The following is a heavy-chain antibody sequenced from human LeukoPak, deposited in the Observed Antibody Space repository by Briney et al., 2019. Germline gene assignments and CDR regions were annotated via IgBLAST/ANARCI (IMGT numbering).Heavy chain of an antibody. Sequence: SETLSLTCTVSGGSISSYYWSWIRQPPGKGLEWIGYIYYSGSTNYNPSLKSRVTISVDTSKNQFSLKLSSVTAADTAVYYCARGTKQWLVPRGYYYGMDVWGQGTTVTVSS. CDR3: ARGTKQWLVPRGYYYGMDV. J-gene: IGHJ6*02. CDR1: GGSISSYY. CDR2: IYYSGST. D-gene: IGHD6-19*01. V-gene: IGHV4-59*01.